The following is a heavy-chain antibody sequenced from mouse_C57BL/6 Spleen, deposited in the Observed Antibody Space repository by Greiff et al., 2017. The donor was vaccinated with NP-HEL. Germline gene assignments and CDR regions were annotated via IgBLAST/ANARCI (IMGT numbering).Heavy chain of an antibody. CDR1: GYTFTSYW. D-gene: IGHD2-4*01. CDR3: AANYDYDGGDY. CDR2: IDPSDSYT. V-gene: IGHV1-59*01. J-gene: IGHJ2*01. Sequence: QVQLQQPGAELVRPGTSVKLSCKASGYTFTSYWMHWVKQRPGQGLEWIGVIDPSDSYTNYNQKFKGKATLTVDTSSSTAYMQLSSLTSEDSAVYYCAANYDYDGGDYWGQGTTLTVSS.